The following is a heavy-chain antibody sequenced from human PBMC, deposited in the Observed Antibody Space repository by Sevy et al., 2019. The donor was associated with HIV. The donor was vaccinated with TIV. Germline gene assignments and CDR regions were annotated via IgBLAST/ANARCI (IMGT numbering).Heavy chain of an antibody. CDR3: ARGVAALPGYYYGMDV. V-gene: IGHV3-48*01. Sequence: GGSLRLSCAASGFTFSSYSINWVRQAPGKGLEWVSYISGSDTTIYYADSVKGRFTISRDNAKNLLYLQMNSLRVEDTAVYYCARGVAALPGYYYGMDVWGQGTTVTVSS. CDR2: ISGSDTTI. CDR1: GFTFSSYS. D-gene: IGHD2-15*01. J-gene: IGHJ6*02.